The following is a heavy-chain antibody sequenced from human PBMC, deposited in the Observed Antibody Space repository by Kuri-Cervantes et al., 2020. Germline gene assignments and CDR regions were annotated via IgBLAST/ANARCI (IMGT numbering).Heavy chain of an antibody. CDR1: GFTFSSYW. D-gene: IGHD4-17*01. CDR2: VKQDGSEK. CDR3: ARVGDYGDLYYFDY. Sequence: GGSLRLSCAASGFTFSSYWMSWVRQAPGKGLEWVANVKQDGSEKYYVDSVKGRFTIYRDNAKNSLYLQMNSLRAEDTAVYYCARVGDYGDLYYFDYWGQGTLVTVSS. J-gene: IGHJ4*02. V-gene: IGHV3-7*01.